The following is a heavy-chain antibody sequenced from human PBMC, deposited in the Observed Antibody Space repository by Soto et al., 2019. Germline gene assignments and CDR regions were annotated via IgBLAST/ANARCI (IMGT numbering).Heavy chain of an antibody. D-gene: IGHD1-26*01. CDR1: GFTFSSYG. J-gene: IGHJ6*02. V-gene: IGHV3-30*18. Sequence: QVQLVESGGGVVQPGRSLRLSCAASGFTFSSYGMHWVRQAPGKGLEQVAVISYDGSNKYYADSVKGRFTISRDNSKNRQYLQMNSLRAEDTAVYYCAKDVVVGATTGLGDYYYYYGMDVWGQGTNVTVSS. CDR3: AKDVVVGATTGLGDYYYYYGMDV. CDR2: ISYDGSNK.